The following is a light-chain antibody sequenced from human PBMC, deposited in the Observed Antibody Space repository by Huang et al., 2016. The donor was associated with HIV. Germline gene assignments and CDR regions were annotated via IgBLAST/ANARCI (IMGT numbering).Light chain of an antibody. CDR3: QQYNNWPPWT. Sequence: ASQSVSSNLAWYQQKPGQALRLLIYGASTRATDIPVRFSGSGSGTEFTLTISSLQSEDFAVYYCQQYNNWPPWTFGQGTKVEIK. V-gene: IGKV3-15*01. CDR1: QSVSSN. J-gene: IGKJ1*01. CDR2: GAS.